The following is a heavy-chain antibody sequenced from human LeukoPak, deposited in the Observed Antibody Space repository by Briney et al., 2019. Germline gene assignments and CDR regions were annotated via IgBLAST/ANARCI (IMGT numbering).Heavy chain of an antibody. CDR3: ASRLRDNYGGNSDAFDI. CDR1: GFIFSTYW. Sequence: GGSLRLSCAASGFIFSTYWMTWVRQAPGKGLEWVANIKQDGSEKYYVDSVKGRFTISRDNAKNSLFLQMNSLRAEDTSVYYCASRLRDNYGGNSDAFDIWGQGTMVTVSS. J-gene: IGHJ3*02. V-gene: IGHV3-7*01. D-gene: IGHD4-23*01. CDR2: IKQDGSEK.